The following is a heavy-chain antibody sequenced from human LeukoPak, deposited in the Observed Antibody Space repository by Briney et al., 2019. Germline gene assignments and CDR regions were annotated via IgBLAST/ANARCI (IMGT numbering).Heavy chain of an antibody. CDR2: ISAYNGNT. J-gene: IGHJ3*02. V-gene: IGHV1-18*01. D-gene: IGHD4-17*01. Sequence: ASVKVSCKASGYTFTTYGISWVRQAPGQGLQWMGWISAYNGNTNYAQKLQGRVTMTTDTSTSTAYMELRSLRSDDTVVYYCARTTVTTSDDAFDIWGQGTMVTVSS. CDR1: GYTFTTYG. CDR3: ARTTVTTSDDAFDI.